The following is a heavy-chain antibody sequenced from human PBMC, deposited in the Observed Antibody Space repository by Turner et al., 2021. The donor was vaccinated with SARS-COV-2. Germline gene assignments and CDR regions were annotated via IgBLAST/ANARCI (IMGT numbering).Heavy chain of an antibody. CDR2: IWYDGSNK. CDR1: GLTFSSYG. D-gene: IGHD3-22*01. V-gene: IGHV3-33*01. CDR3: ARDHYYDSSGYTLDAFDI. Sequence: QVQLVESGGGVVQPGRSLRLSCAASGLTFSSYGMHWVRQAPGKGLEWVAVIWYDGSNKYYADSVKGRFTISRDISKNTLYLQMNSLRAEDTAVYYCARDHYYDSSGYTLDAFDIWGQGTMVTISS. J-gene: IGHJ3*02.